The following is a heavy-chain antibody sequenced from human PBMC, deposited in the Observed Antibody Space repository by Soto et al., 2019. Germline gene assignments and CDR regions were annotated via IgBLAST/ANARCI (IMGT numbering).Heavy chain of an antibody. J-gene: IGHJ5*02. D-gene: IGHD5-18*01. V-gene: IGHV4-59*01. Sequence: QVQLQESVPGLVKPSETLSLTCTVSGGSINSYYWSWIRQPPGKGLEWIGYIYYSGSTNYNPSLRCRGTMSVDTSNNQFSLKLSSVTAADTAVYYCARWGVDTAMVTEWFEPWGQGTLVTVSS. CDR2: IYYSGST. CDR1: GGSINSYY. CDR3: ARWGVDTAMVTEWFEP.